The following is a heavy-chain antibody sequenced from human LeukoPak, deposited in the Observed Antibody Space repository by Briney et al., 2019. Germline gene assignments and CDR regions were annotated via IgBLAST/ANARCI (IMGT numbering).Heavy chain of an antibody. D-gene: IGHD6-13*01. Sequence: SETLSLTCTVSGGSISSYYWSWIRQPPGKGLELIGYIYYSGSTNYNPSLKSRVTISVDTSKNQFSLKLSSVTAADTAVYYCARGERSSWYQYFDYWGQGTLVTVSS. J-gene: IGHJ4*02. CDR2: IYYSGST. CDR1: GGSISSYY. V-gene: IGHV4-59*01. CDR3: ARGERSSWYQYFDY.